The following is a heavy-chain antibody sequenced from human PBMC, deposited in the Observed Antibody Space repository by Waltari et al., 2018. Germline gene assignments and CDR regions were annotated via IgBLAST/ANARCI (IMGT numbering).Heavy chain of an antibody. Sequence: QVQLQQWGAGLMKPSETLSLTCAVYGGSFTGSYWTWIRQPPGKGLEWIGEINDSGTINYNSSLKTRVTISVDTSKNQFPLKVTSVTAADTAVYYCARHGRIRAVALIDYWGQGTLVTVSS. CDR3: ARHGRIRAVALIDY. J-gene: IGHJ4*02. CDR1: GGSFTGSY. CDR2: INDSGTI. V-gene: IGHV4-34*01. D-gene: IGHD2-15*01.